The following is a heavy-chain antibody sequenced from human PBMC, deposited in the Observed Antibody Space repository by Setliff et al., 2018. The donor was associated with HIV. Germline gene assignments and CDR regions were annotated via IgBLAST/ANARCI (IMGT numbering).Heavy chain of an antibody. V-gene: IGHV4-59*11. CDR3: AREVKEVTDSDAFDI. CDR2: IYYSGST. CDR1: GGSISRHY. J-gene: IGHJ3*02. D-gene: IGHD2-21*02. Sequence: SETLSLTCTVSGGSISRHYWGWIRQPPGKGLEWIGSIYYSGSTNCNPSLKSRVTISVDTSKNQFSLKLNSVTAADTAVCYCAREVKEVTDSDAFDIWGQGTMVTVSS.